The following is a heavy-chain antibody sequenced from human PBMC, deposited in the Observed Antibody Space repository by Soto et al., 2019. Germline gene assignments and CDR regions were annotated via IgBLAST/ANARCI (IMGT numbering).Heavy chain of an antibody. D-gene: IGHD1-26*01. CDR1: GFTFSSYG. CDR2: IWYDGSNK. Sequence: PGGSLRLSCAASGFTFSSYGMHWVRQAPGKGLEWVAVIWYDGSNKYYADSVKGRFTISRDNAKNTLYLQMSSLTTEDTAVYYCTKGAPEGTFFDYWGQGALVTVSS. CDR3: TKGAPEGTFFDY. J-gene: IGHJ4*02. V-gene: IGHV3-33*03.